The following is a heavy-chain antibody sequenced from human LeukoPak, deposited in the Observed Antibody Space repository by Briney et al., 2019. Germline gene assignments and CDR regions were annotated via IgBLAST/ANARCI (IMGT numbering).Heavy chain of an antibody. D-gene: IGHD3-10*01. CDR2: ISSNSSTV. J-gene: IGHJ4*02. CDR3: ARAQTYYGSGSYLY. V-gene: IGHV3-48*02. CDR1: GFTFSSYW. Sequence: PGGSLRLSCAASGFTFSSYWMNWVRQAPGKGLEWVSYISSNSSTVYYADSLKGRFTISRDNAKNSLYLQMNSLRDEDTAVYYCARAQTYYGSGSYLYWGQGTLVTVSS.